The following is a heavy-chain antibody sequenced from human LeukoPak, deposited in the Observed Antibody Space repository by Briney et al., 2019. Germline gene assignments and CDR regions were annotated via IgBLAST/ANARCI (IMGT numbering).Heavy chain of an antibody. J-gene: IGHJ3*02. D-gene: IGHD6-19*01. V-gene: IGHV3-15*07. CDR3: AKDRAYSSGRRDAFDI. CDR2: IKSKTDGGKT. Sequence: PGGSLRLSCVASGFTFTNAGMYWVRQAPGKGLEWIGRIKSKTDGGKTDHAAPGKGRFTISRDNSKNTLYLQMNSLRAEDTAVYYCAKDRAYSSGRRDAFDIWGQGTMVTVSS. CDR1: GFTFTNAG.